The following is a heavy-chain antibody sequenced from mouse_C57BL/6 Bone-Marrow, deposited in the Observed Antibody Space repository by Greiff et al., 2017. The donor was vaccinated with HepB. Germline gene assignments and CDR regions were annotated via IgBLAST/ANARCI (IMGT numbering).Heavy chain of an antibody. Sequence: VQLKQSGAELVRPGASVKLSCTASGFNIKDDYMHWVKQRPEQGLEWIGWIDPENGDTEYASKFQGKAPITADTSSNTAYLQLSSLTSEDTAVYYCTNGNPYYYAMDYWGQGTSVTVSS. V-gene: IGHV14-4*01. CDR3: TNGNPYYYAMDY. J-gene: IGHJ4*01. CDR2: IDPENGDT. D-gene: IGHD2-1*01. CDR1: GFNIKDDY.